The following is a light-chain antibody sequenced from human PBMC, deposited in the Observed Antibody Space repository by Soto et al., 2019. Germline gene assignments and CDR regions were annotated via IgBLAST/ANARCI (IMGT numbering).Light chain of an antibody. CDR2: GAS. Sequence: IVMTQSPATLSLSPGERATLSCRASESVSNNLAWYQQKAGQAPRLLFYGASTRATGIPARFSGSGSGTEFTLTSSSLQSEDFAVDYCQQYSIWRTFGQGTKVDIK. V-gene: IGKV3-15*01. CDR3: QQYSIWRT. CDR1: ESVSNN. J-gene: IGKJ1*01.